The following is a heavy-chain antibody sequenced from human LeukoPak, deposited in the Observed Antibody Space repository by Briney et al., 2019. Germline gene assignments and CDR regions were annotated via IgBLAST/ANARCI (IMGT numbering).Heavy chain of an antibody. Sequence: GGSLRLSCAASGFTFSNYWMHWVRQDPGKGLVWVSFINPDGSTTNYADSVKGRFTISRDNAKNSLYLQMHSLRVDDTAVYYCVTHEVTVITRSTFDYWGQGTLLTVSS. V-gene: IGHV3-74*01. D-gene: IGHD4-23*01. J-gene: IGHJ4*02. CDR1: GFTFSNYW. CDR3: VTHEVTVITRSTFDY. CDR2: INPDGSTT.